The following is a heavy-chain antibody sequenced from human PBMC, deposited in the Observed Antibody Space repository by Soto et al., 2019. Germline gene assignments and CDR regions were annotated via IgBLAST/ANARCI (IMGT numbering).Heavy chain of an antibody. V-gene: IGHV3-30*04. J-gene: IGHJ5*02. Sequence: QVQLVESGGGVVQPGRSLRLSCAASGFSISRSAMHWVRQAPGKGLEWVAVIAYDGSNRWYADSAKGRFTISRDNSKNTLYLHMSSLRGEDTAVYYCARDLQAGADYVNWFGPWGQGTLVTVSS. D-gene: IGHD4-17*01. CDR2: IAYDGSNR. CDR1: GFSISRSA. CDR3: ARDLQAGADYVNWFGP.